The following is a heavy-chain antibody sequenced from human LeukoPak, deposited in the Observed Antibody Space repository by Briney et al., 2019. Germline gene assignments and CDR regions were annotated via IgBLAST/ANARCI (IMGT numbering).Heavy chain of an antibody. Sequence: SETLSLTCTVSGGSISSYYWSWIRQPPGKGLEWIGYIYYSGSTNYNPSLKSRVTISVDTSKNQFSLKLSSVTAADTAVYYCARVILTGYSNWFDPWGQGTLVTVSS. CDR3: ARVILTGYSNWFDP. J-gene: IGHJ5*02. D-gene: IGHD3-9*01. V-gene: IGHV4-59*01. CDR1: GGSISSYY. CDR2: IYYSGST.